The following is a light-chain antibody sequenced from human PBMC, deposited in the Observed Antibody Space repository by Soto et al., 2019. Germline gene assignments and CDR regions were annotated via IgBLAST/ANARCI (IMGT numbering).Light chain of an antibody. J-gene: IGKJ2*01. CDR2: HAS. Sequence: DIQMTQSPSSLSASIGDRVTITCQASQNITNNLSWYQQKPGKAPNLLIYHASKLAKGVTSRFSGSGSGTDFTFTISSLQPEDIATYYCQQYDNLLMYTFGQGTKVDIK. CDR1: QNITNN. V-gene: IGKV1-33*01. CDR3: QQYDNLLMYT.